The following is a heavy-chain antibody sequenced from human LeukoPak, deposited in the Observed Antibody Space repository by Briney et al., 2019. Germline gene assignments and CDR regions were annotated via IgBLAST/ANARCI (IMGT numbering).Heavy chain of an antibody. CDR1: GFTFSSYW. D-gene: IGHD3-16*01. J-gene: IGHJ6*02. CDR3: AGLRSYGYYYNGMDV. V-gene: IGHV3-74*01. Sequence: GGSLRLSCAASGFTFSSYWMHWVRQAPGKGLVWVSRINTDGSSTSYADSVKGRFTISRDNAKNSLYLQMNSLRAEDTAVYYCAGLRSYGYYYNGMDVWGQGTTVTVS. CDR2: INTDGSST.